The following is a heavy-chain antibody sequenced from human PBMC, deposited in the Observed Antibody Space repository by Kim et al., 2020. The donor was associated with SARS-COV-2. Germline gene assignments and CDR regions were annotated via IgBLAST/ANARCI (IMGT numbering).Heavy chain of an antibody. D-gene: IGHD4-17*01. Sequence: SETLSLTCTVSGGSISSYYWSWIRQPPGKGLEWIGYIYYSGSTNYNPSLKSRVTISVDTSKNQFSLKLSSVTAADTAVYYCARSDYGDYVGWSFWGQGTLVTVSS. CDR2: IYYSGST. J-gene: IGHJ4*02. V-gene: IGHV4-59*13. CDR1: GGSISSYY. CDR3: ARSDYGDYVGWSF.